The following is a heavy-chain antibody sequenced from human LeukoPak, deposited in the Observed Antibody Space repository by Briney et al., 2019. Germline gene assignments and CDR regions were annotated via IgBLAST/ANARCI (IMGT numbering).Heavy chain of an antibody. D-gene: IGHD3-10*01. CDR1: GGSISSSNW. CDR3: ARDSGTTGEVKFDP. CDR2: IYHSGST. J-gene: IGHJ5*02. V-gene: IGHV4-4*02. Sequence: PSGTLSLTCAVSGGSISSSNWWSWVRQPPGKGLEWIGEIYHSGSTNYNPSLKSRVTISVDKSKNQFSLKLSSGTAADTAVYYCARDSGTTGEVKFDPWGQGTLVTVSS.